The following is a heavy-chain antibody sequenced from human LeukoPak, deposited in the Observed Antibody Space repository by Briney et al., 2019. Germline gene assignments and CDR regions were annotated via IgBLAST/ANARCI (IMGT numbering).Heavy chain of an antibody. CDR1: GGSINNYY. D-gene: IGHD4-23*01. J-gene: IGHJ3*01. Sequence: SETLSLTCTVSGGSINNYYWSWIRQSPGKGLEWIGYISYLQSTHYNPSLNSRVTIALDTSKNQFSLRLSFVSAADTAIYYCARAPFYGSNSRGAFDVWDQGTLVAVSS. V-gene: IGHV4-59*01. CDR3: ARAPFYGSNSRGAFDV. CDR2: ISYLQST.